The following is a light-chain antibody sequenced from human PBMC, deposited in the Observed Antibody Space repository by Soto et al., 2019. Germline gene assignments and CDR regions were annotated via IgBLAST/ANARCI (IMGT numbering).Light chain of an antibody. CDR2: GAS. V-gene: IGKV3-20*01. CDR3: QHYKMYSPWT. J-gene: IGKJ1*01. Sequence: EIVLTQSPGTLSLSPGERVTLSCRASQSVTSTYLAWYQQKPGQAPRLLIYGASSRATGIPDRFSGSGSGTDFTLTISSLQPDDFATYYCQHYKMYSPWTFGQGTKVDIK. CDR1: QSVTSTY.